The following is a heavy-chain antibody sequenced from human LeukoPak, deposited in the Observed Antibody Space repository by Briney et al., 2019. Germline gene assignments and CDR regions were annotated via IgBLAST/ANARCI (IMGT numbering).Heavy chain of an antibody. J-gene: IGHJ4*02. CDR2: IYYSGST. CDR1: GGSISTSSYY. Sequence: SETLSLTCTVSGGSISTSSYYWGWIRQPPGKGLECIGNIYYSGSTYYNPSLKSQVSISIDTSKNQFSLRLTSVTAAHTAVYYCARQTGSGLFILPGGQGTLVTVSS. CDR3: ARQTGSGLFILP. V-gene: IGHV4-39*01. D-gene: IGHD3/OR15-3a*01.